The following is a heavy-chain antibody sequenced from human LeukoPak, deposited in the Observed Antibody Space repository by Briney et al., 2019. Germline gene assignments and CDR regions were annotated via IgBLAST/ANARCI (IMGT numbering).Heavy chain of an antibody. CDR2: IWHDGSNK. J-gene: IGHJ4*02. CDR1: GFTFSSYG. V-gene: IGHV3-33*06. Sequence: PGRSLKLSSAAAGFTFSSYGMHRARQAPGKGLKWVAVIWHDGSNKYYADSVKGRFTISRDNSKITLYLQMNSLRAEDTAVYYCAKARGIAARRGVDYWGQGTLVTASS. D-gene: IGHD6-6*01. CDR3: AKARGIAARRGVDY.